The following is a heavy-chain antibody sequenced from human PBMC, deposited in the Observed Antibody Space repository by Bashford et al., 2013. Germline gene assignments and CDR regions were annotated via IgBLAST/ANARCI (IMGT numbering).Heavy chain of an antibody. J-gene: IGHJ3*02. V-gene: IGHV4-39*01. Sequence: SETLSLTCTVSGGSITKTGFYWAWNRQSPGKGLEWIASVSYSGGTYYKSSLQSRVTISVDTSKNQFSLRLSSVTAADTAVYYCARRASDAFDIWGQGTMVTVSS. CDR1: GGSITKTGFY. CDR3: ARRASDAFDI. CDR2: VSYSGGT.